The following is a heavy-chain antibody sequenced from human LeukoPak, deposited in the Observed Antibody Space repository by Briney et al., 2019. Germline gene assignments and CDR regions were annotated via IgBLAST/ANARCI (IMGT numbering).Heavy chain of an antibody. CDR2: ISAYDGNT. V-gene: IGHV1-18*01. CDR3: ARAQIDFWSGYYSI. CDR1: GYTFTSYS. J-gene: IGHJ4*02. D-gene: IGHD3-3*01. Sequence: ASVKVSCKASGYTFTSYSITWVRQAPGQGLEWMGWISAYDGNTNYAQKLQDRVTMPTDTSTSTAYMEMRSLRSDDTAVYYCARAQIDFWSGYYSIWGQGTLVTVSS.